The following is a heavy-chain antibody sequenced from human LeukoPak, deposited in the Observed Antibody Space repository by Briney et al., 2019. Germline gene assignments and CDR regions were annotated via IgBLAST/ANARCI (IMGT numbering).Heavy chain of an antibody. CDR3: ARGGVLKSVDY. V-gene: IGHV4-38-2*02. CDR2: IYHSGST. D-gene: IGHD3-16*01. J-gene: IGHJ4*02. Sequence: SETLSLTCTVSGYSISSGYYWGWIRQPPGKGLEWIGSIYHSGSTYYNPSLKSRVTISVDTSKNQFSLRLSSVTAADTAVYYCARGGVLKSVDYWGQGTLVAVSS. CDR1: GYSISSGYY.